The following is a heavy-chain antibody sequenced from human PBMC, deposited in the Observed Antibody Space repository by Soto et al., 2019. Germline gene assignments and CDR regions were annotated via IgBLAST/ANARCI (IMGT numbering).Heavy chain of an antibody. D-gene: IGHD3-9*01. Sequence: SVKVSCKASGGTFSSYAISWVRQAPGQGLEWMGGIIPIFGTANYAQKFQGRVTITADESTSTAYMELSSLRSEDTAVYYCASGILTGYYPESYYFDYWGQGTLVTVS. V-gene: IGHV1-69*13. J-gene: IGHJ4*02. CDR2: IIPIFGTA. CDR1: GGTFSSYA. CDR3: ASGILTGYYPESYYFDY.